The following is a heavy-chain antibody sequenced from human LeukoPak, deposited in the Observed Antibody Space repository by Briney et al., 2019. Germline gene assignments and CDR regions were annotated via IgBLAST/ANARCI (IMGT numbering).Heavy chain of an antibody. CDR2: IYYSGST. CDR1: GGSISSYY. J-gene: IGHJ4*02. Sequence: SETLSLTCTVSGGSISSYYWSWIRQPPGKGLEWIGYIYYSGSTNYNPSLKSRVTISVDTSKNQFSLKLSSVTAADTAVYYCARALSDYRNGYYFDYWGQGTLVTVSS. CDR3: ARALSDYRNGYYFDY. D-gene: IGHD4-11*01. V-gene: IGHV4-59*08.